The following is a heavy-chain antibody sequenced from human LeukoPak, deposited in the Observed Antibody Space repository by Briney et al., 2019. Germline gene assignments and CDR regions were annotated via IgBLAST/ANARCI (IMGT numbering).Heavy chain of an antibody. CDR3: ARSIDYFDY. V-gene: IGHV3-66*01. J-gene: IGHJ4*02. D-gene: IGHD3-16*02. CDR2: IYSGGSA. CDR1: GFTVSSTY. Sequence: GGSLRLSCAASGFTVSSTYMNWVRQAPGKGLEWVSVIYSGGSAYYADSVKGRFTISRDNSKNTLFLQMNSPRAEDTAVYYCARSIDYFDYWGQGTLVTVSS.